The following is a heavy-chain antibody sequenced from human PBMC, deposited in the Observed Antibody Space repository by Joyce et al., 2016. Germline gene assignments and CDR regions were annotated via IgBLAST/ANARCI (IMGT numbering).Heavy chain of an antibody. CDR2: IKSKTDGGTT. V-gene: IGHV3-15*01. D-gene: IGHD4-17*01. CDR1: GFTFGNTC. Sequence: VLLVETGGGLVKPGGSLRLSCAASGFTFGNTCMTWVRQGRGKGLKWVGRIKSKTDGGTTDDAARLNGRFTSSRDESKKTLYLQMHGLKTEDTAVYYCSTNTVLGDAFDIWGQGTMVSVSS. CDR3: STNTVLGDAFDI. J-gene: IGHJ3*02.